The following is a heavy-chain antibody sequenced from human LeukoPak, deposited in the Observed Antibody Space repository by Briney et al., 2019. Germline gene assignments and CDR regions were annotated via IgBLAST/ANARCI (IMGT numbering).Heavy chain of an antibody. Sequence: ASVKVSCKASGYTFTSYGITWVRQAPGQGLEWMGWISAYNGNTNYAQNLQGRVTMTTDTSTRAVYMELRSLRSDDTAVYYCARGAWQLDPGAYYYYMDVWGKGTTVTVSS. CDR1: GYTFTSYG. J-gene: IGHJ6*03. CDR3: ARGAWQLDPGAYYYYMDV. CDR2: ISAYNGNT. D-gene: IGHD6-13*01. V-gene: IGHV1-18*04.